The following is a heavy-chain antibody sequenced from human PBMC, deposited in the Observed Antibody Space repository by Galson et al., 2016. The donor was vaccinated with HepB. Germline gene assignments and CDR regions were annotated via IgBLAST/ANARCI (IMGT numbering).Heavy chain of an antibody. Sequence: SETLSLTCTVSGGSISSSSYYWGWIRQPPGKGLEWIGSIYYSGSTYYNPSLKSRVTISVDTSKNQFSLKLSSVTAADTAVYYCASQMTYYYDSSGYGYFDYWGQGTLVTVSS. CDR1: GGSISSSSYY. J-gene: IGHJ4*02. D-gene: IGHD3-22*01. V-gene: IGHV4-39*01. CDR2: IYYSGST. CDR3: ASQMTYYYDSSGYGYFDY.